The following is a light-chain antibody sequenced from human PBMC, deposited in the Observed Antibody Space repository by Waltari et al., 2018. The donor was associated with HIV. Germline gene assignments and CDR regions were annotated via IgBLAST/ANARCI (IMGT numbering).Light chain of an antibody. CDR2: EVS. V-gene: IGLV2-14*01. J-gene: IGLJ3*02. Sequence: QSALTQPASVSGSPGQSITISCTGTSSDIGGYKYVSWYQQQPVKAPKLMISEVSNRPSVVSNRFSGSKSGNTASLTISGLQAEDEADYYCSSYTTSSTWVFGGGTKLTVL. CDR3: SSYTTSSTWV. CDR1: SSDIGGYKY.